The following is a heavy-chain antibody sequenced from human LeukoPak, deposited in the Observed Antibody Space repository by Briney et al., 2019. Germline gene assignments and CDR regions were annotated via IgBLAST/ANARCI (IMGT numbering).Heavy chain of an antibody. V-gene: IGHV3-7*01. CDR1: GFTFSSYW. J-gene: IGHJ4*02. Sequence: GGSLRLSYAASGFTFSSYWMSWVRQAPGKGLEWVANIKQDGSEKYYVDSVKGRFTISRDNAKNSLYLQMNSLRAEDTAVYYCARGLRSVDTAMVTGDYWGQGTLVTVSS. CDR2: IKQDGSEK. CDR3: ARGLRSVDTAMVTGDY. D-gene: IGHD5-18*01.